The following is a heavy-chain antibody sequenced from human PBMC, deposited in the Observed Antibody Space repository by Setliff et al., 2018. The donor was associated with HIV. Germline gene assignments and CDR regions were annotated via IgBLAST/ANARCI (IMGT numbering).Heavy chain of an antibody. CDR3: ASNYCSAGSCYHDY. D-gene: IGHD2-15*01. CDR1: GASISTYS. J-gene: IGHJ4*02. CDR2: ISTSGGT. V-gene: IGHV4-4*09. Sequence: PSETLSLTCIVSGASISTYSWSWIRQSPGKGLECIGYISTSGGTNYNPSLESRVTMSVDTSMNQFSLKLTSVTAADTAVYYCASNYCSAGSCYHDYWGQGTLVTVSS.